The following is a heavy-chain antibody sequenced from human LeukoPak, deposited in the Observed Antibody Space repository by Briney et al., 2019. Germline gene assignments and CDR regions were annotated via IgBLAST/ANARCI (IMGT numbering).Heavy chain of an antibody. J-gene: IGHJ4*02. Sequence: SETLSLTCAVYGGSFSGYYWSWIRQPPGKGLEWIGEINHSGSTNYNPSLKSRVTISVDTSKNQFSLKLSSVTAADTAVYYCARGRWSTVTXSRXSXXPFDYWGQGTXVTVSS. CDR3: ARGRWSTVTXSRXSXXPFDY. CDR1: GGSFSGYY. V-gene: IGHV4-34*01. CDR2: INHSGST. D-gene: IGHD4-17*01.